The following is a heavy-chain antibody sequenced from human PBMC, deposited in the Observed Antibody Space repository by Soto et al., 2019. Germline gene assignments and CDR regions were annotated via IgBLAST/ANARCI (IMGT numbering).Heavy chain of an antibody. CDR3: ARGLSTTVTTWDYFDY. J-gene: IGHJ4*02. V-gene: IGHV3-33*01. CDR1: GFTFSSYG. D-gene: IGHD4-4*01. CDR2: IWYDGSNK. Sequence: QVQLVESGGGVVQPGRYLRLSCAASGFTFSSYGMHWVRQAPGKGLEWVAVIWYDGSNKYYADSVKGRFTISRDNSKNTLYLQMNSLRAEDTAVYYCARGLSTTVTTWDYFDYWSQGTLVTVSS.